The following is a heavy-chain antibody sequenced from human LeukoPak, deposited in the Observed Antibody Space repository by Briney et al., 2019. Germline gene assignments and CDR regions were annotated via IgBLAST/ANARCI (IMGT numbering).Heavy chain of an antibody. CDR1: GYTFTSYY. J-gene: IGHJ3*02. D-gene: IGHD3-22*01. V-gene: IGHV1-46*01. CDR3: ARDIGSSGYLRTDAFDI. Sequence: ASVKVSCKASGYTFTSYYMHWVRQAPGQGLEWMGIINPSGGSTSYAQKFQGRVTMTRDTSTSTVYMELSSLRSEDTAVYYCARDIGSSGYLRTDAFDIWGQGTMVTVSS. CDR2: INPSGGST.